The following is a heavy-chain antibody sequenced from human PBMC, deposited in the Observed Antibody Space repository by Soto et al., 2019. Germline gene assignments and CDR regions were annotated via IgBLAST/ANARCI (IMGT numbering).Heavy chain of an antibody. V-gene: IGHV3-23*01. CDR2: ISGGGDNT. J-gene: IGHJ4*02. CDR3: AKERLARGFDY. Sequence: EVQLLDSGGGLVQPGGSLRLSCEASGFTFSNYAMNWVRQAPGKGLEWVLGISGGGDNTYYADSVKGRFTISRDNSKNTVFLQINSLRAEDTAVYYCAKERLARGFDYWAQGTLVTVSS. CDR1: GFTFSNYA.